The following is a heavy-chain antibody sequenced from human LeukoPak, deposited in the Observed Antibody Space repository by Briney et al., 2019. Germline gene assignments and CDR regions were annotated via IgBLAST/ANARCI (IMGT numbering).Heavy chain of an antibody. CDR3: AMALDY. V-gene: IGHV3-23*01. CDR2: ISHSGSSI. J-gene: IGHJ4*02. CDR1: GFTFSNYL. Sequence: GGSLRLSCVASGFTFSNYLMNWVRQAPGKGLEWVSGISHSGSSIYYADCVKGRFTISRDNSKNTLYLQMDRLRVEDTAVYYCAMALDYWGQGTLVTVSS.